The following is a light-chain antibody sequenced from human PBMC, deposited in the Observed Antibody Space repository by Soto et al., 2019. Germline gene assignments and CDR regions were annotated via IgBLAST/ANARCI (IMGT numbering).Light chain of an antibody. CDR3: QQYNNWPYT. CDR2: GAS. CDR1: QSVFSN. Sequence: EIVMTQSPATLSVSPGERATLSCRASQSVFSNLAWYQHKPGQAPRLLIYGASSRATGIPARFSGSGSGTESTLTISSLQSEEFAVYYCQQYNNWPYTFGQGTKLEIK. V-gene: IGKV3-15*01. J-gene: IGKJ2*01.